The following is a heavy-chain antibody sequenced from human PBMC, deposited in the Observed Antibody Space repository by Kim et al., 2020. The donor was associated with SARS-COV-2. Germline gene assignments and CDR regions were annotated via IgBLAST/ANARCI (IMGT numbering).Heavy chain of an antibody. CDR2: IYYSGST. J-gene: IGHJ4*02. V-gene: IGHV4-39*07. CDR3: ARDLEAVAGPFDY. Sequence: SETLSLTCTVSGGSISSSSYYWGWIRQPPGKGLEWIGSIYYSGSTYYNPSLKSRVTISVDTSKNQFSLKLSSVTAADTAVYYCARDLEAVAGPFDYWGQGTLVTVSS. CDR1: GGSISSSSYY. D-gene: IGHD6-19*01.